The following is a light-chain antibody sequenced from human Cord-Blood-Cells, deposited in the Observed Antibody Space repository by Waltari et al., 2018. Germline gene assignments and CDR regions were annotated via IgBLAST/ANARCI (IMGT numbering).Light chain of an antibody. V-gene: IGKV4-1*01. Sequence: DIVINPPRDCLSVCRGEWATIQSKLSQSVLYSSNNKNYLAWYQQKPGQPPKLLIYWASTRESGVPDRFSGSGSGTDFTLTISSLQAEDVAVYYCQQYYSTPLTFGGGTKVEIK. J-gene: IGKJ4*01. CDR1: QSVLYSSNNKNY. CDR3: QQYYSTPLT. CDR2: WAS.